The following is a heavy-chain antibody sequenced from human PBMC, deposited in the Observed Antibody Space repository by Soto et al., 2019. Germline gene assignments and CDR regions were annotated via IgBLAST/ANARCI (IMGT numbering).Heavy chain of an antibody. CDR3: ARGGSYYYGSGSYYGSSSYYGMDV. V-gene: IGHV4-31*03. CDR1: GGSISSGGYY. J-gene: IGHJ6*02. CDR2: IYYSGST. D-gene: IGHD3-10*01. Sequence: PSETLSLTCTVSGGSISSGGYYWSWIRQHPGKGLEWIGYIYYSGSTYYNPSLKSRVTISVDTSKNQFSLKLSSVTAADTAVYYCARGGSYYYGSGSYYGSSSYYGMDVWGQGTTVTVSS.